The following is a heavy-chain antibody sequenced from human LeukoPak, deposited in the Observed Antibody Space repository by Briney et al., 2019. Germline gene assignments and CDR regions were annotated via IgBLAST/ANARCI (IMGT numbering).Heavy chain of an antibody. J-gene: IGHJ3*02. Sequence: PSETLSLTCTVSGGSISSSSYYWGWIRQPPGKGLEWIGSIYYSGSTYYNPSLKSRVTISVDTSKNQFSLKLSSVTAADTAVYYCASEARITMVRGVIITPNAFGIWGQGTMVTVSS. CDR2: IYYSGST. V-gene: IGHV4-39*01. D-gene: IGHD3-10*01. CDR1: GGSISSSSYY. CDR3: ASEARITMVRGVIITPNAFGI.